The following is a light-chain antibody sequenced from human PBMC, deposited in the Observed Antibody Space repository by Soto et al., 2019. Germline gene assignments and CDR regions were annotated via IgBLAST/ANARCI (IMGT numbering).Light chain of an antibody. CDR2: DAS. CDR3: QQRTDWPLT. CDR1: QSVGSY. Sequence: ETVLTQSPATLSLSPGQRATFSCRASQSVGSYLAWYQQKPGQAPRLLIYDASNRATGIPARFSGSGSGTDFTLTITSLEPEDFAVYFCQQRTDWPLTFGGATKLEI. J-gene: IGKJ4*01. V-gene: IGKV3-11*01.